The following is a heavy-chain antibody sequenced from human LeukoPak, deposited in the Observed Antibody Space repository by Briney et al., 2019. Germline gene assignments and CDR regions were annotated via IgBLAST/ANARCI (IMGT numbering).Heavy chain of an antibody. Sequence: GGSLRLSCAASGFTVSSNYMSWVRQAPGKGLEWVSVIYSGGGTYYADSVKGRFTISRDNSKNTLYLQMNSLRAEDTAVYYCARFILWFGGPGGFDYWGQGTLVTVSS. CDR2: IYSGGGT. V-gene: IGHV3-66*01. CDR3: ARFILWFGGPGGFDY. D-gene: IGHD3-10*01. J-gene: IGHJ4*02. CDR1: GFTVSSNY.